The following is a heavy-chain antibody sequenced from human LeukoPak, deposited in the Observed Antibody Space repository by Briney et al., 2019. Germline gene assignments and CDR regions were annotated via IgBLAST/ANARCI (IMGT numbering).Heavy chain of an antibody. CDR1: GFTFSSYA. V-gene: IGHV3-30-3*01. CDR2: ISYDGSNK. D-gene: IGHD3-9*01. J-gene: IGHJ5*02. CDR3: AREDYDILTGYFRRYLGWFDP. Sequence: GGSLRLSCAASGFTFSSYAMHWVHQAPGKGLEWVAVISYDGSNKYYADSVKGRFTIARDNSKNTLYLQMNSLRAEDTAVYYCAREDYDILTGYFRRYLGWFDPWGQGTLVTVSS.